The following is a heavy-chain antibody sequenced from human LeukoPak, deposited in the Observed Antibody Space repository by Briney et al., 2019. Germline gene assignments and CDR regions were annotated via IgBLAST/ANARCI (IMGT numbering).Heavy chain of an antibody. CDR2: IKSDGSST. CDR1: GGSISSSSYY. CDR3: ARGGWNYLDF. V-gene: IGHV3-74*01. D-gene: IGHD6-19*01. J-gene: IGHJ4*02. Sequence: ETLSLTCTVSGGSISSSSYYWGWIRQPPWKGLEWVSRIKSDGSSTSQADSVKGRFTISRDNAKNTLYLQMNSLRAEDTAVYHCARGGWNYLDFWGQGALVTVSS.